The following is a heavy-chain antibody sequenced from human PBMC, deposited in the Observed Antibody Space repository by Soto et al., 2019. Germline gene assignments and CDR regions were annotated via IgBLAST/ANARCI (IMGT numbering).Heavy chain of an antibody. CDR2: IDWDDDK. J-gene: IGHJ6*02. Sequence: ESGPTLVNPTQTLTLTCTFSGFSLSTSGMCVSWIRQPPGKALEWLALIDWDDDKYYGTSLKTRLTISKDTSKNQVVLTMTNMDPVDTATYYCARIAGPGLFGESADYYYYGMDVWGQGTTVTVSS. V-gene: IGHV2-70*01. D-gene: IGHD3-10*01. CDR1: GFSLSTSGMC. CDR3: ARIAGPGLFGESADYYYYGMDV.